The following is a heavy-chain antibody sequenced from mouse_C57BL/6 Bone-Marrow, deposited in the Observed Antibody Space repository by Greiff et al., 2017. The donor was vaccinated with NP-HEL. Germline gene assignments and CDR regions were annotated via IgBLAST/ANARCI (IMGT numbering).Heavy chain of an antibody. D-gene: IGHD1-1*01. CDR2: ISSGSSTI. J-gene: IGHJ4*01. CDR3: ARRGIYYYPPYAMDY. V-gene: IGHV5-17*01. CDR1: GFTFSDYG. Sequence: EVQGVESGGGLVKPGGSLKLSCAASGFTFSDYGMHWVRQAPEKGLEWVAYISSGSSTIYYADTVKGRFTISRDDAKNTLFLQMTSLRSEDTAMYYCARRGIYYYPPYAMDYWGQGTSVTVSS.